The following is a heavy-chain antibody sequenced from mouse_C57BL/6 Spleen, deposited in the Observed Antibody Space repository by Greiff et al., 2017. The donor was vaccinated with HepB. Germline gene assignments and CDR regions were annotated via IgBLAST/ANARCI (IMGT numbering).Heavy chain of an antibody. CDR1: GYAFSSSW. Sequence: QVTLKESGPELVKPGASVKISCKASGYAFSSSWMNWVKQRPGKGLEWIGRIYPGDGDTNYNGKFKGKATLTADKSSSTAYMQLGSLTSEDSAVYFCARWRLFYAMDYWGQGTSVTVSS. CDR3: ARWRLFYAMDY. V-gene: IGHV1-82*01. D-gene: IGHD3-2*02. J-gene: IGHJ4*01. CDR2: IYPGDGDT.